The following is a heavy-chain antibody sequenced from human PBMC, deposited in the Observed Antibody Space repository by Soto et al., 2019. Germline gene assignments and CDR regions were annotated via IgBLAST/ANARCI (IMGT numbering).Heavy chain of an antibody. J-gene: IGHJ5*02. Sequence: EVQLLESGGGLVQPGGSLRLSCAASGFIFRNHVLNWVRQAPGKGLEWVSAIDNSGDGSFYADSVKGRFIISRDNSNDTVFLPMNTLRFEDPAFYYWAKFPSRGMIFGAGSWGQGTLVTVSS. V-gene: IGHV3-23*05. CDR1: GFIFRNHV. D-gene: IGHD3-3*01. CDR2: IDNSGDGS. CDR3: AKFPSRGMIFGAGS.